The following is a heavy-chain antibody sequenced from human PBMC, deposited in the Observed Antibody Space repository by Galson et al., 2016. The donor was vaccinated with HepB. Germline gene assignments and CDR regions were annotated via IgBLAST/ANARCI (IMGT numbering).Heavy chain of an antibody. J-gene: IGHJ5*02. Sequence: CKASAGSFRADVFSWVRQAPGQGLEWMGGIIPTFDSTTYAKKFQGRVTLTADESTTTVYMELPSLRSDDTAVYYCARGLREDPPDQWGQGTLVIVSS. CDR2: IIPTFDST. CDR3: ARGLREDPPDQ. D-gene: IGHD2-21*01. V-gene: IGHV1-69*01. CDR1: AGSFRADV.